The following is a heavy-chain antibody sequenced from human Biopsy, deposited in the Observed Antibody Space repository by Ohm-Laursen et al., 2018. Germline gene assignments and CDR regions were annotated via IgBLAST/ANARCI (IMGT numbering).Heavy chain of an antibody. CDR1: GYTFTDSY. D-gene: IGHD1-26*01. CDR2: INPNSGGT. V-gene: IGHV1-2*02. J-gene: IGHJ2*01. CDR3: ARGGLNYWYFDL. Sequence: ASVKVSCKASGYTFTDSYMHWVRQAPGQGLEWMGWINPNSGGTNYAQKSQGRVTMTRDTSMSTAYMELNRLRPDDTAVYYCARGGLNYWYFDLWGRGTLVTVSS.